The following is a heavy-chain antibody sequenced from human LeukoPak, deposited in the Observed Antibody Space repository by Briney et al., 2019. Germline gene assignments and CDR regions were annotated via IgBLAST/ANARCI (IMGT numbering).Heavy chain of an antibody. CDR3: ARPMAAVTNYAFDI. CDR2: IDPDDSES. Sequence: ESLKISCKASGYKFTNYWIGWVRQMPGKGLEWMGIIDPDDSESTYSPSFEGQVTISVDKSIRTAYLQWSSLKTSDTAIYYCARPMAAVTNYAFDIWGQGTMVTVSS. V-gene: IGHV5-51*01. J-gene: IGHJ3*02. CDR1: GYKFTNYW. D-gene: IGHD4-17*01.